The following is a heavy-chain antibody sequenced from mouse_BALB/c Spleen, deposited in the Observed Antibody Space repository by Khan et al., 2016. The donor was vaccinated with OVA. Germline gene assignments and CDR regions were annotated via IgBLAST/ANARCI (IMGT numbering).Heavy chain of an antibody. J-gene: IGHJ3*01. CDR2: INPTTGYT. D-gene: IGHD2-4*01. CDR1: GYIFTSYW. CDR3: ARSPTMITQFSY. V-gene: IGHV1-7*01. Sequence: QVQLKQSGAKLAKPGASVKMSCKASGYIFTSYWMHWVKQRPGQGLEWIGFINPTTGYTEYNQKFKDKATLTADKSSSTAYMQLSSLTSEDSAVYYCARSPTMITQFSYWGQGTLVTVAA.